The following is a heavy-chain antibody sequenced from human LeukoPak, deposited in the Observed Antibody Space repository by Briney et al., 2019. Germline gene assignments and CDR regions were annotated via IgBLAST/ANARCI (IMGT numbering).Heavy chain of an antibody. CDR3: ARDGVRYYFDY. J-gene: IGHJ4*02. D-gene: IGHD3-16*01. CDR1: GFTFSSYS. V-gene: IGHV3-66*01. Sequence: GSLRLSCAASGFTFSSYSMNWVRQAPGKGLEWVSIIYSGGSAAYADSVKDRFRISRDISKNTLYLQMNNLRAEDTAVYYCARDGVRYYFDYWGQGTLVTVSS. CDR2: IYSGGSA.